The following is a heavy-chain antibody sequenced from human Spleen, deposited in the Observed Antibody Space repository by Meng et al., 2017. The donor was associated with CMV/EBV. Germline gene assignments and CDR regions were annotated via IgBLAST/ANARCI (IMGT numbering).Heavy chain of an antibody. V-gene: IGHV6-1*01. D-gene: IGHD4-17*01. CDR2: TYYRSKWYN. CDR3: ARGLNYGEDWDYYGMDV. J-gene: IGHJ6*02. Sequence: SETLSLTCAISGDSVSSHSAAWNWIRQSPSRGLEWLGRTYYRSKWYNDYAVSVKSRITINPDTSKNQFSLQLNSVTPEDTAVYYRARGLNYGEDWDYYGMDVWGQGTTVTVSS. CDR1: GDSVSSHSAA.